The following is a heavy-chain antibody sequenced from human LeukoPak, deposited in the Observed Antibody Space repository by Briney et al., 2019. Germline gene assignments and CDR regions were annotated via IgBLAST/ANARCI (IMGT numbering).Heavy chain of an antibody. D-gene: IGHD6-13*01. CDR2: ISYDGSDK. J-gene: IGHJ4*02. CDR3: AKDERAAAPGPFDY. V-gene: IGHV3-30*18. Sequence: GGSLRLSCAASGFTFSNYGMHWVRQAPGKGLEWVGIISYDGSDKKNADSVKGRFTISRDNSKNTLYLQMNSLRAEDTAVYYCAKDERAAAPGPFDYWGQGTLVTVSS. CDR1: GFTFSNYG.